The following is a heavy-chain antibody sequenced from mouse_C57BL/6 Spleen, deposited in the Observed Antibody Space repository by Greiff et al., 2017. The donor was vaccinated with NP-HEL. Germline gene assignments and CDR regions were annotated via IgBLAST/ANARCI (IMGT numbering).Heavy chain of an antibody. CDR2: ISDGGSYT. J-gene: IGHJ4*01. V-gene: IGHV5-4*03. Sequence: EVKLEESGGGLVKPGGSLKLSCAASGFTFSSYAMSWVRQTPEKRLEWVATISDGGSYTYYPDNVKGRFTISRDNAKNNLYLQMSHLKSEDTAMYYCARGGGDYWGQGTSVTVSS. CDR1: GFTFSSYA. CDR3: ARGGGDY.